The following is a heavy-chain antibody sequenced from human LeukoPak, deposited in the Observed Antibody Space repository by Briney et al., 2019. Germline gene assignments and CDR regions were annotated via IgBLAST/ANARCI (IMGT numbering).Heavy chain of an antibody. CDR1: GGSVSSGSYY. J-gene: IGHJ4*02. CDR3: ARVRCGGDCYSDY. Sequence: PSETLSLTCTVSGGSVSSGSYYWSWIRQPPGKGLEWIGYIYYSGSTNYNPSLKSRVTISVDTSKNQFSLKLSSVTAADTAVYYCARVRCGGDCYSDYWGQGTLVTVSS. CDR2: IYYSGST. V-gene: IGHV4-61*01. D-gene: IGHD2-21*01.